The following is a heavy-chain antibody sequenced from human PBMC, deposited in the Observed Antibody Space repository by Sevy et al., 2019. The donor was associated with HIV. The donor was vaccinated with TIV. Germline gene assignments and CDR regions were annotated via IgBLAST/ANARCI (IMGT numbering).Heavy chain of an antibody. J-gene: IGHJ6*02. V-gene: IGHV3-30*18. Sequence: GGSLRLSCAVSGTNFGAFAMHWVRQAPGKGLEWVAGLSLQGTNKYYADSLKGRFNISRDNSKDILYLHMKSLRPKDTAIYYCAKDVVGGTYYIENYYYGMDVWGLGTTVTVSS. CDR1: GTNFGAFA. CDR2: LSLQGTNK. CDR3: AKDVVGGTYYIENYYYGMDV. D-gene: IGHD3-10*01.